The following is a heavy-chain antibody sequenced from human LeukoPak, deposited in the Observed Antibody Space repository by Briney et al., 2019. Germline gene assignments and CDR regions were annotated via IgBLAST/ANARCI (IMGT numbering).Heavy chain of an antibody. CDR1: GYTLTELS. V-gene: IGHV1-24*01. J-gene: IGHJ5*02. CDR3: ATHTANRVGATLDP. Sequence: ASVKVSCKVSGYTLTELSMHWVRQAPGKGLEWMGGFDPEDGETIYAQKFQGRVTMTEDTSTDTAYMELSSLRSEDTAVYYCATHTANRVGATLDPWGQGVLVTVSS. CDR2: FDPEDGET. D-gene: IGHD1-26*01.